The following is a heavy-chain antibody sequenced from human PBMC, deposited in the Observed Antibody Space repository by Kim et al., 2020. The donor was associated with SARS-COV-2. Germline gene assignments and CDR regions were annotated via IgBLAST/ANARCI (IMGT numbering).Heavy chain of an antibody. Sequence: GWSLRLSCAASGFTFGDYAMHWVRQAPGKGLEWVSGISWNSGSIGYADSVKGRFTISRDNAKNSLYLQMNSLRAEDTALYYCAKDHPGDIVVVPAATYDAFDIWGQGTMVTVSS. J-gene: IGHJ3*02. CDR1: GFTFGDYA. D-gene: IGHD2-2*01. V-gene: IGHV3-9*01. CDR2: ISWNSGSI. CDR3: AKDHPGDIVVVPAATYDAFDI.